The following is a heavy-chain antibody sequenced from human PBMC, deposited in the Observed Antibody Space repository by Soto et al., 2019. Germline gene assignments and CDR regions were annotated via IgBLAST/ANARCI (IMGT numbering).Heavy chain of an antibody. D-gene: IGHD1-7*01. CDR2: LDDDGSST. V-gene: IGHV3-74*01. CDR1: GFDFSTYW. Sequence: EAQLVESGGGLVQPGGSLRVSCAASGFDFSTYWIHWVRQAPGKGLEWVSRLDDDGSSTRYADSVKGRFTISRDNAKNTVYLEMNSLRDEDTAVYHCARRLELPLWASHYYYGMDVWGQGTTVTVSS. CDR3: ARRLELPLWASHYYYGMDV. J-gene: IGHJ6*02.